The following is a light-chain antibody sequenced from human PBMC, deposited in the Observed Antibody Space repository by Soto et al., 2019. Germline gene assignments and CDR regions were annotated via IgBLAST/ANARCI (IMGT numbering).Light chain of an antibody. CDR3: QQYTSYPWT. CDR1: QSINSR. Sequence: DIQMTQSPSTLSASVGDRVTVTCRAGQSINSRLAWYQQKPGKAPKLLIYKASNLESGVPSRFSGTGSGAEFTLTISRLQPDDSATYYCQQYTSYPWTFGQGTEVEIK. J-gene: IGKJ1*01. V-gene: IGKV1-5*03. CDR2: KAS.